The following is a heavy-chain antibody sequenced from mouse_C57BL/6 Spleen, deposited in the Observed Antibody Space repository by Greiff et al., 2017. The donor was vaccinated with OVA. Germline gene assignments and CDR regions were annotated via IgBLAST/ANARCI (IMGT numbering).Heavy chain of an antibody. CDR2: INPSNGGT. CDR3: ARVGDFTTVVVDY. J-gene: IGHJ2*01. CDR1: GYTFTSYW. D-gene: IGHD1-1*01. Sequence: QVQLQQPGTELVKPGASVKLSCKASGYTFTSYWMHWVKPRPGQGLEWIGNINPSNGGTNYNEKFKIKATLTVDKSSSTAYMQLSSLTSEDSAVYYCARVGDFTTVVVDYWGQGTTLTVSS. V-gene: IGHV1-53*01.